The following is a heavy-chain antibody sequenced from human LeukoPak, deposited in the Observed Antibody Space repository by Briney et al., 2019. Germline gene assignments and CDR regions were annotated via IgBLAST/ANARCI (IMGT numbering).Heavy chain of an antibody. CDR1: GFTFSSYS. J-gene: IGHJ1*01. Sequence: GGSLRLSCAASGFTFSSYSMNWVRQAPGKGLEWVSSISTSSGYIYYADSVQGRFTISRDNSKNTLYLQMNSLRAEDTAVYYCARGRGYTDFWGQGTLVTVSS. D-gene: IGHD5-18*01. V-gene: IGHV3-21*04. CDR3: ARGRGYTDF. CDR2: ISTSSGYI.